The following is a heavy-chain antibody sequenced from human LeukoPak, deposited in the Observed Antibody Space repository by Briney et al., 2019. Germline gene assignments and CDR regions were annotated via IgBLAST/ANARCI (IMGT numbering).Heavy chain of an antibody. J-gene: IGHJ5*02. CDR2: INPNSGGT. Sequence: ASVKVSCKASGYTFTGYYMHWVRQAPGQGLEWMGWINPNSGGTNYAQKFQGRVTMTRDTSISTAYMELSRLRSDDTAVYYCARGPDYDILTGYYKINWFDPWGQGTLVTVSS. CDR1: GYTFTGYY. V-gene: IGHV1-2*02. D-gene: IGHD3-9*01. CDR3: ARGPDYDILTGYYKINWFDP.